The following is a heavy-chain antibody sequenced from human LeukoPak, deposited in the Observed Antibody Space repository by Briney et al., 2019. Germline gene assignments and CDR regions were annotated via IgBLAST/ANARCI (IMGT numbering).Heavy chain of an antibody. CDR3: ARDHRIVGATTPDY. V-gene: IGHV1-2*02. CDR2: INPNSGGP. J-gene: IGHJ4*02. Sequence: ASLKVSCKASGYTFTGYYMHWVRQAPGQALAWMAWINPNSGGPNYAQKFQGRVTMTRDTSISTPYMELSRLKSDDTAVYYCARDHRIVGATTPDYWGQGTLATVSS. CDR1: GYTFTGYY. D-gene: IGHD1-26*01.